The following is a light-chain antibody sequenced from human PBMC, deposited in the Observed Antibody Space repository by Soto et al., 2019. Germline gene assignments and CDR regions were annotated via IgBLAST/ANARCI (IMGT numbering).Light chain of an antibody. CDR2: GAS. J-gene: IGKJ2*01. Sequence: EIVMTQYPATLSVSPGERATLSCRASQSLSSSIAWYQQKPGQAPRLLIYGASTRATGVPARFSGSGSGTEFTLTISSLQSEDFAVDYCQQYNNWPDMYTFGQGTKLEFK. V-gene: IGKV3-15*01. CDR1: QSLSSS. CDR3: QQYNNWPDMYT.